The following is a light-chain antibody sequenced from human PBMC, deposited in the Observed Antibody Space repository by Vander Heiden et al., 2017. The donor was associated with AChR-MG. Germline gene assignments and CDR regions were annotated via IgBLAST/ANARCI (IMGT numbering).Light chain of an antibody. CDR2: NNV. V-gene: IGLV1-40*01. J-gene: IGLJ2*01. Sequence: QSVLTQPPSVSGAPGQRVPISCTGSRSHLGAGYDVHGFQQLPKTAPKLVIANNVDRPSGVPDRFSGSKSGTSASLTITGLQAEDEADYYCQSYDSSLNVVFGGGTKVTVL. CDR3: QSYDSSLNVV. CDR1: RSHLGAGYD.